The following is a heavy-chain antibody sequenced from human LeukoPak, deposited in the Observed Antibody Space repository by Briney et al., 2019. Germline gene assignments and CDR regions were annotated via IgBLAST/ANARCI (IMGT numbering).Heavy chain of an antibody. CDR1: GYTFKKYA. CDR2: ISTYNGDT. Sequence: GASVKVSCRSSGYTFKKYAISWVRQAPGQGLEWMGWISTYNGDTNYAQNFQGRVTMTTDTSTSTAYMELRSLRSDDTAVYYCARGRSSSWPYYFDYWGQGTLVTVSS. J-gene: IGHJ4*02. V-gene: IGHV1-18*01. CDR3: ARGRSSSWPYYFDY. D-gene: IGHD6-13*01.